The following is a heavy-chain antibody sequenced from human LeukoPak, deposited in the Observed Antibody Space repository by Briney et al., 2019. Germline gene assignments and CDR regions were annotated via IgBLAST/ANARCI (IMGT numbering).Heavy chain of an antibody. D-gene: IGHD1-20*01. CDR1: GGTFSSYA. CDR2: IIPIFGTA. CDR3: AKEIRNWNPIPTGYYYYYMDL. V-gene: IGHV1-69*01. Sequence: VASVKVSCKASGGTFSSYAISWVRQAPGQGLEWMGGIIPIFGTANYAQKFQGRVTITADESTSTAYMELSSLRAEDTAVYYCAKEIRNWNPIPTGYYYYYMDLWGKGTTVTVSS. J-gene: IGHJ6*03.